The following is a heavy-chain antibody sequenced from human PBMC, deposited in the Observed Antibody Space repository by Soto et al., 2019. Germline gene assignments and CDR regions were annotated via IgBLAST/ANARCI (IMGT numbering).Heavy chain of an antibody. CDR1: GGSISSYY. D-gene: IGHD1-26*01. V-gene: IGHV4-59*08. J-gene: IGHJ5*02. CDR3: ARLRGGHWFDP. CDR2: IYYSGST. Sequence: SETLSLTCTVSGGSISSYYWSWIRQPPGKGLEWIGYIYYSGSTNYNPSLKSRVTISVDTSKNQFSLKLTSLTAADTAVYYCARLRGGHWFDPWGQGTLVTVSS.